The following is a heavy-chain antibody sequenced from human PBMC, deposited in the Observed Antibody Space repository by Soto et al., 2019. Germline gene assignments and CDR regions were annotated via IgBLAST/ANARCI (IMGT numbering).Heavy chain of an antibody. V-gene: IGHV1-69*06. CDR1: GGTFDRHT. CDR3: ARGGLQAQGVQYNHYAMDV. D-gene: IGHD4-4*01. Sequence: SVKVSCKASGGTFDRHTINWVRQAPGQGLEWMGGIIPIFSTPKYAQKFQGRVMLTAHRSTSTAYMELSSLRYEDTAVYYCARGGLQAQGVQYNHYAMDVWGQGTTVTVSS. CDR2: IIPIFSTP. J-gene: IGHJ6*02.